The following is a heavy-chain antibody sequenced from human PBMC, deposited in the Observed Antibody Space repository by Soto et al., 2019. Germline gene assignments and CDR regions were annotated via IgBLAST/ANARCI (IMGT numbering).Heavy chain of an antibody. CDR2: INHSGST. V-gene: IGHV4-34*01. D-gene: IGHD2-15*01. CDR3: ARHLFNCSGGSCYSRLKYRFDP. CDR1: GGSFSGYY. J-gene: IGHJ5*02. Sequence: SETLSLTCAVYGGSFSGYYWSWIRQPPGKGLEWIGEINHSGSTNYNPSLKSRVTISVDTSKNQFSLKLSSVTAADTAVYYCARHLFNCSGGSCYSRLKYRFDPWGQGTLVTVS.